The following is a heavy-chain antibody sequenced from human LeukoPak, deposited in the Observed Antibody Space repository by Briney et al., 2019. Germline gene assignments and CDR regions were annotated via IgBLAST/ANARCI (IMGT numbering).Heavy chain of an antibody. Sequence: PSETLSLTCSISGDYISSSSYYWGWIRQPPGKGLEWIGNIYYTGRTYYNPSLKSRVSESIDTSRNEFSLKLSSVTAADTAVYYCVRLYYYDASGSPLWGQGTLVIVSS. CDR1: GDYISSSSYY. J-gene: IGHJ4*02. CDR3: VRLYYYDASGSPL. D-gene: IGHD3-22*01. CDR2: IYYTGRT. V-gene: IGHV4-39*01.